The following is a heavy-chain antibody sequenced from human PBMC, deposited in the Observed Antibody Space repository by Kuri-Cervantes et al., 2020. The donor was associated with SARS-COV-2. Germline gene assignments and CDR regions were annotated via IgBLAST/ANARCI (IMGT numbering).Heavy chain of an antibody. CDR2: IMPALGMP. Sequence: SVKVSCKASGGTFSSAIISWVRQAPGQGLEWMGGIMPALGMPNYAQKFRGRVTLTADTSTTTAYLELSGLKTEDTALHYCASDGVSGSLSLDFWGQGTLVTVSS. D-gene: IGHD6-19*01. J-gene: IGHJ4*02. CDR1: GGTFSSAI. V-gene: IGHV1-69*10. CDR3: ASDGVSGSLSLDF.